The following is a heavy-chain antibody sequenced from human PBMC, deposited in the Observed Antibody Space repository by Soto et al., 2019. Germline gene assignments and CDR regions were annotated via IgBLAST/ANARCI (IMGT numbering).Heavy chain of an antibody. D-gene: IGHD2-2*01. CDR2: IRSRSIDM. Sequence: EVQLVESGGGLVKPGESLRLSCAASGFTFSNYNINWVRQAPGQGLEWVSSIRSRSIDMYYADSVKGRFTISRDDAKNSLSLQMNGLRAEDTAVYFCVRESYPAKAFEIWGQGTMVTVSS. CDR1: GFTFSNYN. CDR3: VRESYPAKAFEI. J-gene: IGHJ3*02. V-gene: IGHV3-21*01.